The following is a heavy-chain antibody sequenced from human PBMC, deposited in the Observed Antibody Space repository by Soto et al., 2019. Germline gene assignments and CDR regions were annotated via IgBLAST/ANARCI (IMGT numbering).Heavy chain of an antibody. Sequence: QVQLVQSGAEVKGPGASVKVSCKASGYTFTNYYVHWVRQAPGQGLEWVGIINPNGGRTSYAQKCQGRVTVTRDTSTGTVYMELSSLGSEDTAIYYCARGGYYYNDYWGQGTLVTVSS. D-gene: IGHD1-26*01. CDR1: GYTFTNYY. CDR3: ARGGYYYNDY. CDR2: INPNGGRT. V-gene: IGHV1-46*01. J-gene: IGHJ4*02.